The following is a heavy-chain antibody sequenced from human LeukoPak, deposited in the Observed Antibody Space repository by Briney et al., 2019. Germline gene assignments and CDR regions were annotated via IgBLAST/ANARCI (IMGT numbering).Heavy chain of an antibody. J-gene: IGHJ4*02. V-gene: IGHV1-69*13. D-gene: IGHD3-9*01. CDR2: IIPIFGTA. CDR3: ARAPYDILTGYSLYYFDY. Sequence: SVEVSCKASGGTFSSYAISWVRQAPGQGLEWMGGIIPIFGTANYAQKFQGRVTITADESTSTAYMELSSLRSEDTDVYYCARAPYDILTGYSLYYFDYWGQGTLVTVSS. CDR1: GGTFSSYA.